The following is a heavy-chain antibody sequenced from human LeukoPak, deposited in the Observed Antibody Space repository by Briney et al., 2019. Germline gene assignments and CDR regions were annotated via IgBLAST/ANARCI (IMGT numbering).Heavy chain of an antibody. CDR2: IKQDGSEK. V-gene: IGHV3-7*01. D-gene: IGHD2-15*01. J-gene: IGHJ4*02. CDR3: ARKGYCSGGSCYSAEKD. CDR1: GFTFSSYW. Sequence: PGGSLRLSCAASGFTFSSYWMSWVRQAPGKGLEWVANIKQDGSEKYYVDPVKGRFTISRDNAKNSLYLQMNSLRAEDTAVYYCARKGYCSGGSCYSAEKDWGQGTLVTVSS.